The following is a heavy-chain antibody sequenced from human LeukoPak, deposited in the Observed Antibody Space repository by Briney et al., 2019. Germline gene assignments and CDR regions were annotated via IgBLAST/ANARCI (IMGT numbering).Heavy chain of an antibody. CDR3: AAIQDNWFDP. CDR2: IYDSGST. J-gene: IGHJ5*02. Sequence: SETLSLTCTVSGGSISRSSFYWGWIRQPPGKGLEWIGSIYDSGSTYYNPSLESRVTLSVDTSRNQFSLKMISVTAADTAMYYCAAIQDNWFDPWGQGTLVTVSS. D-gene: IGHD5-18*01. CDR1: GGSISRSSFY. V-gene: IGHV4-39*07.